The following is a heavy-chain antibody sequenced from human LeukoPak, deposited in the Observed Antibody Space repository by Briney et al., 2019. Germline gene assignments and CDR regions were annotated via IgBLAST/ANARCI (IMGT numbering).Heavy chain of an antibody. Sequence: PGGSLRLSWAASGFTFNSYAMTWVRQAPGKGLERVSRVIGRGVNTYYEDSVQGRYTSSRDNSKNTMYMHKNSLSAEDTAVYYCANTTAGNSSGRYPGWPVDYGGQGTLVTVST. CDR2: VIGRGVNT. D-gene: IGHD6-19*01. J-gene: IGHJ4*02. CDR1: GFTFNSYA. CDR3: ANTTAGNSSGRYPGWPVDY. V-gene: IGHV3-23*01.